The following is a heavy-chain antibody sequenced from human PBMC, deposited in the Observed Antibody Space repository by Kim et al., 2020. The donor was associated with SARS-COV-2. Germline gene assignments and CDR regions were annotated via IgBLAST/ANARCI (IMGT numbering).Heavy chain of an antibody. J-gene: IGHJ5*02. CDR1: GYTFTNYY. Sequence: ASVKVSCKASGYTFTNYYMDWVRQAPGQGLEWMGWINPNIGNTNYAQEFQARVIMTKVTTISTASMELSSLSTDHTAVYYCARESERYSSCWYANWFQP. D-gene: IGHD6-19*01. V-gene: IGHV1-2*02. CDR3: ARESERYSSCWYANWFQP. CDR2: INPNIGNT.